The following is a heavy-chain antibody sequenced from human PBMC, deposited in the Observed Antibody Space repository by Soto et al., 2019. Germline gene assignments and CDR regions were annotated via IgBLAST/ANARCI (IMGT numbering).Heavy chain of an antibody. CDR3: ARPTVTTWGGLGAFDI. CDR1: GGSISSYY. V-gene: IGHV4-59*08. D-gene: IGHD4-17*01. J-gene: IGHJ3*02. Sequence: PSETLSLTCTVSGGSISSYYWSWIRQPPGKGLEWIGYIYYSGSTNYNPSLKSRVTISVDTSKNQFSLKLSSVTAADTAVYYCARPTVTTWGGLGAFDIWGQGTMVTVSS. CDR2: IYYSGST.